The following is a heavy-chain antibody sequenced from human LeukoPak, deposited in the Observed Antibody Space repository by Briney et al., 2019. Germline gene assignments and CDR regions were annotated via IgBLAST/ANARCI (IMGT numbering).Heavy chain of an antibody. J-gene: IGHJ6*02. V-gene: IGHV3-30*14. D-gene: IGHD1-7*01. Sequence: AGSLTLSCAASGFTFSTYSMHWVRQPPAKGLQWVVVISYDRNNKFYADSVKDRFTISSDNSKNTVYLQMNSLIPEDTAVYYCARGDTARSILKSLGNYHYHYHGMDVWGQGTTVTVSS. CDR3: ARGDTARSILKSLGNYHYHYHGMDV. CDR2: ISYDRNNK. CDR1: GFTFSTYS.